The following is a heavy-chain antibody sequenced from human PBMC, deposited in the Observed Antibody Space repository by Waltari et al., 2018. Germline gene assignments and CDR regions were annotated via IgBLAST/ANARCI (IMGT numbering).Heavy chain of an antibody. Sequence: QVQLVQSAAEGKKPGASVQVSCKASGYIFPGYYIHWVRQAPGQGLEWMGWINPNSGGTNYAQKFQGRVTMTRDTSISTAYMDLSRLRSDDTAVYYCARDPSSIVRYMDVWGKGTTVTVSS. CDR3: ARDPSSIVRYMDV. J-gene: IGHJ6*03. CDR1: GYIFPGYY. CDR2: INPNSGGT. V-gene: IGHV1-2*02. D-gene: IGHD6-13*01.